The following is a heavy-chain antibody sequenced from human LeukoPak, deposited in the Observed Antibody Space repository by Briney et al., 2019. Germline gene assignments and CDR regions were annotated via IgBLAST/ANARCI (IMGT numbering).Heavy chain of an antibody. Sequence: KPSETLSLTCTVSGGSISSYYWSWIRQPPGKGLEWIGYIYYSGSTNYNPSLKSRVTISVDTSKNQFSLKLSSVTAADTAVYYCARLRMDTAMVYFDYWGQGTLVTVSS. V-gene: IGHV4-59*08. D-gene: IGHD5-18*01. CDR1: GGSISSYY. CDR2: IYYSGST. CDR3: ARLRMDTAMVYFDY. J-gene: IGHJ4*02.